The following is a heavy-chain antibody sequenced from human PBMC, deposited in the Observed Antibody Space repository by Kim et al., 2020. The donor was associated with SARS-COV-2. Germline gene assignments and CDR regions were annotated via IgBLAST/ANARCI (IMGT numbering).Heavy chain of an antibody. J-gene: IGHJ5*02. CDR3: AKDRLAVAGEENWFDP. CDR2: ISWNSGSI. D-gene: IGHD6-19*01. Sequence: GGSLRLSCAASGFTFDDYAMHWVRQAPGKGLEWVSGISWNSGSIGYADSVKGRFTISRDNAKNSLYLQMNSLRAEDTALYYCAKDRLAVAGEENWFDPWGQGTLVTVSS. CDR1: GFTFDDYA. V-gene: IGHV3-9*01.